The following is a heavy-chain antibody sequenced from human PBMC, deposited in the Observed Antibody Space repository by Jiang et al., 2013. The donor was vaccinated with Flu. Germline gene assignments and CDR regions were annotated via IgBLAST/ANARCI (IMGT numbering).Heavy chain of an antibody. V-gene: IGHV4-59*08. CDR1: GGSISSFY. Sequence: GSGLVKPLETLSLTCTVSGGSISSFYWSWIRQPPGRGLEWVGYIYYSGGTDYNPSLKSRITISVDTSKNQFSLKLSSVTAADTAVYYCARHPGSYDSSGHMRVDAFDLRGRGTMVTVSS. J-gene: IGHJ3*01. CDR3: ARHPGSYDSSGHMRVDAFDL. CDR2: IYYSGGT. D-gene: IGHD3-22*01.